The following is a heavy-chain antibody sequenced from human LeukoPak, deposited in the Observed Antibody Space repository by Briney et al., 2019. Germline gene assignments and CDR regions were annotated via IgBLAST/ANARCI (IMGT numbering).Heavy chain of an antibody. Sequence: SETLSLTCSVSGDSIRNYHWTWIRQSPGKGLEWIGYIHYNGNHYYNPSLETRVTMSVDTSRNQFSLMLNSVTAADTAMYFCARTEAVAGPDYWGQGTLVTVSS. CDR3: ARTEAVAGPDY. V-gene: IGHV4-59*01. J-gene: IGHJ4*02. D-gene: IGHD6-19*01. CDR1: GDSIRNYH. CDR2: IHYNGNH.